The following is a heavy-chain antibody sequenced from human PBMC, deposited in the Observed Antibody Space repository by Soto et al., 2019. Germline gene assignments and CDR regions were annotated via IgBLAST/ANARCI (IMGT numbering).Heavy chain of an antibody. CDR3: AKDDTFDI. Sequence: EVHLVESGGGLVQPGTSLRLSCSASGFNFDDYPMHWVRQSPGKGLEWVTGIAWNSGGIRYADSVKGRFIISRDNAKNSLYLQMNSLRPEDTALYYCAKDDTFDIWGQGTLVTVSS. V-gene: IGHV3-9*01. CDR2: IAWNSGGI. J-gene: IGHJ3*02. CDR1: GFNFDDYP.